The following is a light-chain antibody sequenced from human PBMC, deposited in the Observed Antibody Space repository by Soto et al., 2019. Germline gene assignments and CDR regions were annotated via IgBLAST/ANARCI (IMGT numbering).Light chain of an antibody. CDR3: XQHNTYPLT. J-gene: IGKJ4*01. CDR2: AAS. Sequence: DIQMTQSPSSLSASVGDRVTITCRASQGIRNDLGWYQQKPGKAPKRLIYAASSLQSGVPSRFXGXXXGXXXXXXXXXLXPEDFXXYYCXQHNTYPLTFGGGTKVEI. V-gene: IGKV1-17*01. CDR1: QGIRND.